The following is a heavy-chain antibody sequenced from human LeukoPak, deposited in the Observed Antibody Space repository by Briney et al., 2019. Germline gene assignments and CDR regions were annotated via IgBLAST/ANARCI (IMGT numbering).Heavy chain of an antibody. CDR2: ISYDGSNK. V-gene: IGHV3-30*18. J-gene: IGHJ4*02. CDR1: GFTFSTYA. D-gene: IGHD6-19*01. Sequence: GGSLRLSCAASGFTFSTYAMHWVRQAPGKGLECTAVISYDGSNKYYADSVKGRFTISRDNSKNTLYLQLNSLRAEDTAVYYCAKKWRVREIDYWGQGTLVTVSS. CDR3: AKKWRVREIDY.